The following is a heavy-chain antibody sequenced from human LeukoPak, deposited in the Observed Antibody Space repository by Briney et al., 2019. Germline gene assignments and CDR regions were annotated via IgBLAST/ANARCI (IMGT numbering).Heavy chain of an antibody. CDR1: GYSMSSGYY. CDR2: IYHSGST. J-gene: IGHJ4*02. D-gene: IGHD3-9*01. CDR3: ALGHDILTGYYPFDY. Sequence: SETLSLTCAVSGYSMSSGYYWGWIRQPPGQGLEWIGSIYHSGSTYYNPSLKSRVTISVDTSKNQFSLKLSSVTAADTAVYYCALGHDILTGYYPFDYWGQGTLVTVSS. V-gene: IGHV4-38-2*01.